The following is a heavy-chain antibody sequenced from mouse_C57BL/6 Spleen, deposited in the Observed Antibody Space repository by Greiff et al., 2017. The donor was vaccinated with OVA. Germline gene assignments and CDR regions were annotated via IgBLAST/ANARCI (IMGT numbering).Heavy chain of an antibody. CDR1: GFSLTSYG. D-gene: IGHD2-1*01. CDR2: IWSDGST. CDR3: ARHVGGNYYWYFDV. V-gene: IGHV2-6-1*01. J-gene: IGHJ1*03. Sequence: QVQLKQSGPGLVAPSQSLSITCTVSGFSLTSYGVHWVRQPPGKGLEWLVVIWSDGSTTYNSALKSRLSISKDNSKSQVFLKMNSLQTDDTAMYYCARHVGGNYYWYFDVWGTGTTVTVSS.